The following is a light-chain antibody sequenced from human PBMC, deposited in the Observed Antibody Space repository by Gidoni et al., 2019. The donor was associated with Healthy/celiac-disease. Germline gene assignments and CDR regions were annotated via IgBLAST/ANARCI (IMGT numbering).Light chain of an antibody. J-gene: IGKJ4*01. CDR1: QSVSSY. V-gene: IGKV3-11*01. CDR2: DAS. CDR3: QQRSNWPLT. Sequence: EIVFTQSPAPLSLSPGARATLSCRASQSVSSYLAWYQQKPGQAPRLLIYDASNRATGIPARFSGSGSGTDFTLTISSLEPEDFAVYYCQQRSNWPLTFXGXTKVEIK.